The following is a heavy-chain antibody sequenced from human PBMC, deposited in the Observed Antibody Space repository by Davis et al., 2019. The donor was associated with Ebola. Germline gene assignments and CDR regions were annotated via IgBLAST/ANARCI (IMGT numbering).Heavy chain of an antibody. D-gene: IGHD2-15*01. CDR1: GYTFTSYD. V-gene: IGHV1-18*01. CDR2: ISAYNGNT. J-gene: IGHJ6*02. CDR3: ARGGGYCSGGSCYPHYYYGMDV. Sequence: ASVKVSCKASGYTFTSYDINWVRQATGQGLEWMGWISAYNGNTNYAQKLQGRVTMTTDTSTSTAYMELRSLRSDDTAVYYCARGGGYCSGGSCYPHYYYGMDVWGQGTTVTVSS.